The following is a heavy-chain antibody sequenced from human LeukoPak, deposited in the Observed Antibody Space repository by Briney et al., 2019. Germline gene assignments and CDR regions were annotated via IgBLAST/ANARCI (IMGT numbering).Heavy chain of an antibody. V-gene: IGHV4-39*07. CDR2: IYYSGST. Sequence: SETLSLTCTVSGGSISSSSYYWGWIRQPPGEGLEWIGSIYYSGSTYYNPSLKSRVTISVDTSKNQFSLKLSSVTAADTAVYYCARDLGYCSGGSCSNDAFDIWGQGTMVTVSS. CDR3: ARDLGYCSGGSCSNDAFDI. D-gene: IGHD2-15*01. CDR1: GGSISSSSYY. J-gene: IGHJ3*02.